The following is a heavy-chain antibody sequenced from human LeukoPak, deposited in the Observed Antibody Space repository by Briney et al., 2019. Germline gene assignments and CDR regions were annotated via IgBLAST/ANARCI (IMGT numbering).Heavy chain of an antibody. V-gene: IGHV1-69*13. CDR3: ARAKPSEAMAGIHFDY. CDR2: IIPIFGTA. CDR1: GGTFSSYA. Sequence: SVKVSCKASGGTFSSYAISWVRQAPGQGLEWMGGIIPIFGTANYAQRFQGRVTITADESTSTAYMELSSLRSEDTAVYYCARAKPSEAMAGIHFDYWGQGTLVTVSS. J-gene: IGHJ4*02. D-gene: IGHD6-19*01.